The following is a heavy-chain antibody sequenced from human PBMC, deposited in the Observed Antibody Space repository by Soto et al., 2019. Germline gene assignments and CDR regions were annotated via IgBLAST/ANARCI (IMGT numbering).Heavy chain of an antibody. J-gene: IGHJ5*02. V-gene: IGHV1-69*02. Sequence: QVQLVQSGAEVKKPGSSVKVSCKASGGTFSSYTISWVRQAPGQGLEWMGRIIPILGIANYAQKFQGRVTITADKSTSTAYMELSSLRSEDTAVYYCARGWGGYDPFIEVDPWGQGTLVTVSS. CDR1: GGTFSSYT. CDR3: ARGWGGYDPFIEVDP. D-gene: IGHD5-12*01. CDR2: IIPILGIA.